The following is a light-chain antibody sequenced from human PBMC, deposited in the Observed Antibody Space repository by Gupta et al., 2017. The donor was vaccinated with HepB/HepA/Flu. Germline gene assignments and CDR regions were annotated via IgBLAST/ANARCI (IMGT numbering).Light chain of an antibody. Sequence: DIQMTQSPSTLSASVGDRVTITCRASQSISSWLAWYQQKPGKAPKLLIYKASSLERGVTSRFSGSGYGTEFTLTSSSLQQDDCATYYCQQYNSYSTFGQGTKVEIK. CDR3: QQYNSYST. J-gene: IGKJ1*01. V-gene: IGKV1-5*03. CDR1: QSISSW. CDR2: KAS.